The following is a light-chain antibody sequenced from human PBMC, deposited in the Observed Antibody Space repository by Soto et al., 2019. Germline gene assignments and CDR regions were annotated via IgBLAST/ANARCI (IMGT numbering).Light chain of an antibody. Sequence: EIVLSQSPGTLSLSPGERATLSCRASHSVDRSYLAWYQQKPGQAPRFLIYDASSRATGTPDRFSGSGSGTDFTLTTSRLEPEDFAVYYCQQYDSSPNTFGQGTKLEIK. CDR3: QQYDSSPNT. CDR1: HSVDRSY. CDR2: DAS. V-gene: IGKV3-20*01. J-gene: IGKJ2*01.